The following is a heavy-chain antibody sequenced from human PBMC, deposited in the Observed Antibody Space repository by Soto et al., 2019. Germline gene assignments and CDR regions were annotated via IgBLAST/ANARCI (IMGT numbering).Heavy chain of an antibody. Sequence: EVQLVESGGALVQPGGSLRLSCAASGFTFSSYSMNWVRQAPGKGLEWLSYLSGTGSTVYFADSVKGRFTISRDNAKNLLYLQMNSLSAEDTAVYDCARDLGHLDYWGQGILVTVSS. CDR2: LSGTGSTV. J-gene: IGHJ4*02. CDR3: ARDLGHLDY. D-gene: IGHD3-3*01. V-gene: IGHV3-48*01. CDR1: GFTFSSYS.